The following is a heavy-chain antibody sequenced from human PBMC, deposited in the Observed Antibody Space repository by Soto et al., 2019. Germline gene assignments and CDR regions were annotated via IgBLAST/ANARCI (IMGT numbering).Heavy chain of an antibody. CDR2: IYHSGST. Sequence: SETLSLTCAVSGGSISSSNWWSWVRQPPGKGLEWIGEIYHSGSTNYNPSLKSRVTISVDKSKNQFSLKLSSVTAADTAVYYCARQRTSVVTQAYFDSWGQGSLVTVSS. CDR3: ARQRTSVVTQAYFDS. CDR1: GGSISSSNW. J-gene: IGHJ4*02. D-gene: IGHD2-21*02. V-gene: IGHV4-4*02.